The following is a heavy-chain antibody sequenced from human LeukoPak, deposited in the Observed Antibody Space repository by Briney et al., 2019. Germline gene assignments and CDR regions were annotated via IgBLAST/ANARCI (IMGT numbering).Heavy chain of an antibody. CDR2: IRSKTDGGTT. J-gene: IGHJ4*02. CDR3: TTGASDISTGYYTGSNYYFDY. V-gene: IGHV3-15*01. D-gene: IGHD3-9*01. CDR1: GFTVSSKY. Sequence: GGSLRLSCAASGFTVSSKYMSWVRQAPGKGLEWVGRIRSKTDGGTTDYAAPVKGRFTISRDDSKNTLYLQMNSLKTEDTAVYYCTTGASDISTGYYTGSNYYFDYWGQGALVTVSS.